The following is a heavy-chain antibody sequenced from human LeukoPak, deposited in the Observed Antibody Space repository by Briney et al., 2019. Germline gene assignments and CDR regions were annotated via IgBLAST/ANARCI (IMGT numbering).Heavy chain of an antibody. CDR3: AKDYASDMATAPFDY. Sequence: PGGSLRLSCAGSRFTFSNYAMSWVRQAPGKGLEWVSVISGSGGSTYYADSVKGRFTISRDNSKNTPYLQMNSLRAEDTAVYYCAKDYASDMATAPFDYWGQGTLVTVSS. CDR2: ISGSGGST. D-gene: IGHD5-24*01. J-gene: IGHJ4*02. V-gene: IGHV3-23*01. CDR1: RFTFSNYA.